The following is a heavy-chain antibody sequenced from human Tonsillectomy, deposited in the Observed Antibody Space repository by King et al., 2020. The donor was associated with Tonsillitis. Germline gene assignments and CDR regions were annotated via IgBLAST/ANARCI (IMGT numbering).Heavy chain of an antibody. Sequence: VQLVESGGGLIKPGRSLRLSCKTSGFTFGDYNMGWFRQAPGKGLEWVCFVRSKAYGGSTEYAAAVKGSISISRDDSKSIAYLQVNSLKTEATAVYYCTRDSSTPALSYGDPLMDYWGQGTLVTVSS. CDR3: TRDSSTPALSYGDPLMDY. D-gene: IGHD5-18*01. J-gene: IGHJ4*02. CDR2: VRSKAYGGST. V-gene: IGHV3-49*05. CDR1: GFTFGDYN.